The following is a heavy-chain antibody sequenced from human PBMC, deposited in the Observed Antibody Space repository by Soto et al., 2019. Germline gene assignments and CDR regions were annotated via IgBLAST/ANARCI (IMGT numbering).Heavy chain of an antibody. CDR1: GFSLTTSGVG. CDR3: XHXVLRTVFGLVTTTXIYFDF. D-gene: IGHD3-3*01. CDR2: IYWDDDK. V-gene: IGHV2-5*02. Sequence: QITLKESGPTVVKPTETLTLTCTFSGFSLTTSGVGVGWVRQSPGKAPEWLALIYWDDDKRYSTSLKSRLTITXXXXXXXXXXXXXXXXXXXXXXXXXXHXVLRTVFGLVTTTXIYFDFWGQGTPVVVXS. J-gene: IGHJ4*02.